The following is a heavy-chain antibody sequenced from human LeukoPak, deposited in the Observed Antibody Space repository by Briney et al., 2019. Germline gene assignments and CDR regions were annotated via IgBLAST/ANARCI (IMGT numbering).Heavy chain of an antibody. CDR1: GYSISSGYY. Sequence: ASETLSLTCAVSGYSISSGYYWGWIRQPPGKGLEGIGSIYHSGSTYYNPSLKSRVIISVDTSKNQLSLKLSSVTTADTDVNYWARLRSYYCYYMDVWGKGTTLTVSS. D-gene: IGHD3-16*01. J-gene: IGHJ6*03. CDR3: ARLRSYYCYYMDV. CDR2: IYHSGST. V-gene: IGHV4-38-2*01.